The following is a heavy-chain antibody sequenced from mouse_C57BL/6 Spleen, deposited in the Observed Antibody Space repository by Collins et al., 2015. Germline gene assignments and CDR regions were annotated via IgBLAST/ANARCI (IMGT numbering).Heavy chain of an antibody. Sequence: QIQLVQSRPELKKPGETVRISCKASGYTFTSAGMQWVQKMPGKGLKWIGWINTQSGVPKYAEDFKGRFAFSLETSASTAYLQISNLKNEDTATYFCATKGDAMDYWGQGTSITVSS. D-gene: IGHD1-3*01. V-gene: IGHV9-4*02. CDR3: ATKGDAMDY. CDR1: GYTFTSAG. CDR2: INTQSGVP. J-gene: IGHJ4*01.